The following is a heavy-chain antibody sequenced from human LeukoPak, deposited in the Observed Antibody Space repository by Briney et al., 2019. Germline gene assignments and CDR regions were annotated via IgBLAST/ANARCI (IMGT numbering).Heavy chain of an antibody. V-gene: IGHV4-39*01. CDR3: ARHNTSSWSSPFDY. J-gene: IGHJ4*02. CDR2: LYYSGTT. D-gene: IGHD6-13*01. CDR1: GGSFSSINYY. Sequence: SDTLSLTCSVSGGSFSSINYYWGWIRQPPGKGLEWIGTLYYSGTTYYNPSLKTRVTISVDTSRNQFSLKLSSVTAADTAVYYCARHNTSSWSSPFDYWGQGILVTVSS.